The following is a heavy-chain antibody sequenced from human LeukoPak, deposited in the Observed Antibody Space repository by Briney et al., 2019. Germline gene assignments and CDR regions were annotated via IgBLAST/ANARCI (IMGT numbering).Heavy chain of an antibody. CDR2: ISGGTGST. CDR3: DWELGRY. V-gene: IGHV3-23*01. Sequence: GGSLRLSCAASGFTFTNYGMTWVRQAPGKGLEWVAGISGGTGSTYSADSVKGRFTISRDNSKNTLYLQMNSLRAEDTAVYYCDWELGRYWGQGTLVTVSS. J-gene: IGHJ4*02. D-gene: IGHD1-26*01. CDR1: GFTFTNYG.